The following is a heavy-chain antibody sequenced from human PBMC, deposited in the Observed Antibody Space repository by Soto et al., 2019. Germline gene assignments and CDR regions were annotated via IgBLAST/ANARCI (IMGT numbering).Heavy chain of an antibody. CDR3: ATTSGYSSSWYHPFDY. CDR1: GGSISSYY. Sequence: SETLSLTCTVSGGSISSYYWSWIRQPPGKGLEWIGYIYYSGSTNYNPSLKSRVTISVDTSKNQFSLKLSSVTAADTALYYCATTSGYSSSWYHPFDYWGQGTLVTVSS. J-gene: IGHJ4*02. V-gene: IGHV4-59*01. D-gene: IGHD6-13*01. CDR2: IYYSGST.